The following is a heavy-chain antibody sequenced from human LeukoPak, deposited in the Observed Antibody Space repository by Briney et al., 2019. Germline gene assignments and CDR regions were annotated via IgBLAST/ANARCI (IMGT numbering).Heavy chain of an antibody. J-gene: IGHJ3*02. CDR3: ARERLRYFEWPSAFDI. CDR1: GFTFSDYY. V-gene: IGHV3-11*01. CDR2: ISSSGSTI. D-gene: IGHD3-9*01. Sequence: GGSLRLSCAASGFTFSDYYMSWIRQAPGKGLEWVSYISSSGSTIYYADSVKGRFTTSRDNAKNSLYLQMNSLRAEDTAVYYCARERLRYFEWPSAFDIWGQGTMVTVSS.